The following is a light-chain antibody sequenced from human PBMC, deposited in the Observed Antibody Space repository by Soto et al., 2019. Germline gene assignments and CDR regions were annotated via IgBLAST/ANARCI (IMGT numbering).Light chain of an antibody. CDR1: SSDVGGYNF. CDR3: TSYTSGSTLYV. CDR2: EVR. Sequence: QSALTQPASVSGSPGQSITISCTGTSSDVGGYNFVSWYQQHQGKARILMIYEVRNRPSGVSNRFSGSTSGNTASLTISGLQAEDDADYYCTSYTSGSTLYVFGTGTKVTVL. V-gene: IGLV2-14*01. J-gene: IGLJ1*01.